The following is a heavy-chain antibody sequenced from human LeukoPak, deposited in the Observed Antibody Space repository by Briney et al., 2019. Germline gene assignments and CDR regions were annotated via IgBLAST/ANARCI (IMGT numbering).Heavy chain of an antibody. CDR3: AHDRAGIGFDP. J-gene: IGHJ5*02. Sequence: SGPTLVNPTQTLTLTCTFSGFSLSTTGLGVTWVRQPPGKALEWLGLIYWNDNKHYSPSLKTRLTITKDTSKKQVVLTMTNMDPVDTATYYCAHDRAGIGFDPWGQGTLVTVSS. CDR1: GFSLSTTGLG. V-gene: IGHV2-5*01. D-gene: IGHD3-22*01. CDR2: IYWNDNK.